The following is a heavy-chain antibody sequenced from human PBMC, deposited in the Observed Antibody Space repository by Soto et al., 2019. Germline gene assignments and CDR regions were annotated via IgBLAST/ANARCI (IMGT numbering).Heavy chain of an antibody. V-gene: IGHV3-7*01. CDR3: ARVQGYYYMDV. CDR1: GFTFSSYW. CDR2: IKQDGSEK. J-gene: IGHJ6*03. Sequence: EVQLVESGGGLVQPGGSLRLSCAASGFTFSSYWMSWVRQAPGKGLEWVANIKQDGSEKYYVDSVKGRVTISRDNAKNSLYLQMNSLRAEDTAVYDCARVQGYYYMDVWGKGTTVTVSS.